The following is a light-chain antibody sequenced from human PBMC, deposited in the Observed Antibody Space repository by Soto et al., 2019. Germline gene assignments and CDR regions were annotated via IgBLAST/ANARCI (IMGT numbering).Light chain of an antibody. CDR1: QNIRSR. CDR3: QQYHSYWT. Sequence: DFQMTQSASTLSASVGDRVTITCRASQNIRSRLAWFQQEPGKAPKLLIYDASSLESGVPQRFSGSGSGTEFTLTISSLQTDDFSTYYCQQYHSYWTFGEGTKVDIK. V-gene: IGKV1-5*01. CDR2: DAS. J-gene: IGKJ1*01.